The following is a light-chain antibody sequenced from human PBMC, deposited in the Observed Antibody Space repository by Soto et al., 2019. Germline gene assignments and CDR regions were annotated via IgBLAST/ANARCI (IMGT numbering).Light chain of an antibody. CDR3: QQRSNWPPIT. CDR2: DAS. J-gene: IGKJ5*01. CDR1: QSVSSD. Sequence: EIVLTQSPATLSLSPGERATLSCRASQSVSSDLAWYQQKPGQAPRLLIYDASNRATGIPTRFSGSGSGTEFTLTISSLEPEDFAVYYCQQRSNWPPITFGQGTRLESK. V-gene: IGKV3-11*01.